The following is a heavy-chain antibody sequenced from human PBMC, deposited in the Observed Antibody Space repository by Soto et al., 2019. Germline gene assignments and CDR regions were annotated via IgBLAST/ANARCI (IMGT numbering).Heavy chain of an antibody. CDR1: GFTLSGRS. Sequence: EVQLVESGGGLVQPGGSLRLSCAASGFTLSGRSMHWVRQAPGKGLVWVSGIDNAGSDSTYADSVKGRFTSSRDNAKNMLYLQMNGLRVEDTAVYYCARGWFGPDVWGKGTRVTVSS. CDR2: IDNAGSDS. J-gene: IGHJ6*04. CDR3: ARGWFGPDV. V-gene: IGHV3-74*02. D-gene: IGHD3-10*01.